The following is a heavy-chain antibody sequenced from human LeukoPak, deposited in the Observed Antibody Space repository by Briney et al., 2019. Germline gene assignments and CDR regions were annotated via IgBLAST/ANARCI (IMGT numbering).Heavy chain of an antibody. CDR1: GFTFSSYG. CDR3: AKDAFVVVVAATVFDS. Sequence: GGSLRLSCAASGFTFSSYGMHWVRQAPGKGLEWVAVISYDGSNRYYADSVKGRFTISRDNSKNTLYLQMNSLRPEDTAVYYCAKDAFVVVVAATVFDSWGQGTLVTVSS. D-gene: IGHD2-15*01. V-gene: IGHV3-30*18. J-gene: IGHJ4*02. CDR2: ISYDGSNR.